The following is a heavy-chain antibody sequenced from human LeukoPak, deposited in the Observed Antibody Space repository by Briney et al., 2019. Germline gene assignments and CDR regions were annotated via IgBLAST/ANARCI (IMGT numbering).Heavy chain of an antibody. J-gene: IGHJ4*02. Sequence: SETLSLTCTVSGGSISSYYWSWIRQPAGKGLEWIGRIYSSGSTNYNPSLKSRVTMAVDTSKNQFSLKLSSVTAADTAVYYCARDYRRLYYFDHWGQGTLVTVSP. CDR3: ARDYRRLYYFDH. D-gene: IGHD4-11*01. CDR1: GGSISSYY. V-gene: IGHV4-4*07. CDR2: IYSSGST.